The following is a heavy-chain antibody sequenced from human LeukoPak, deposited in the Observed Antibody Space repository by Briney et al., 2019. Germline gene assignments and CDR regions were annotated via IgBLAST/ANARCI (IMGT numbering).Heavy chain of an antibody. J-gene: IGHJ4*02. CDR3: ARATLWFGESSFDY. D-gene: IGHD3-10*01. CDR2: ISYDGSNQ. CDR1: GFTFSNYA. V-gene: IGHV3-30*04. Sequence: PGRSLRLSCAASGFTFSNYAMHWVRQAPGKGLEWVAVISYDGSNQYYTDSVKGRFTISRDNAKNSLYLQMNSLRAADTAVYYCARATLWFGESSFDYWGQGTLVTVSS.